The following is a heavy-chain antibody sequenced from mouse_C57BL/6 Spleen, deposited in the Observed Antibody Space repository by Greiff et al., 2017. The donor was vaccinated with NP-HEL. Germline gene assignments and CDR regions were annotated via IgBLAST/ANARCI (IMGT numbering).Heavy chain of an antibody. Sequence: QVQLQQPGAELVKPGASVKLSCKASGYTFTSYWMQWVKQRPGQGLEWIGEIDPSDSYTNYNQKFKGKATLTVDTSSSTAYMQLSSLTSEDSAVYYCARGGSSYHFDYWGQGTTLTVSS. V-gene: IGHV1-50*01. J-gene: IGHJ2*01. CDR3: ARGGSSYHFDY. CDR2: IDPSDSYT. CDR1: GYTFTSYW. D-gene: IGHD1-1*01.